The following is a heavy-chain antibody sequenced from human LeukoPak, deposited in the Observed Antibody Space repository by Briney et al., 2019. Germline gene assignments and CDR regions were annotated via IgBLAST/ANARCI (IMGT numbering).Heavy chain of an antibody. CDR3: ARETKMTGYSSSWLPFDY. D-gene: IGHD6-13*01. V-gene: IGHV4-34*01. J-gene: IGHJ4*02. CDR2: INHSGIT. CDR1: GGSFSGDY. Sequence: PSETLSLTCAVYGGSFSGDYWSWIRQPPGKGLEWIGEINHSGITNYTPSLKSRITMSADTSKNQFSLKLSSVTAADTAVYYCARETKMTGYSSSWLPFDYWGQGTLVTVSS.